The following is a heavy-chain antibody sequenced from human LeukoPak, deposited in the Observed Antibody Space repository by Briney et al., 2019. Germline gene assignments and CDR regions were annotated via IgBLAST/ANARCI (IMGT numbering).Heavy chain of an antibody. CDR2: ISSSSSYI. V-gene: IGHV3-21*01. CDR3: ARDRDSLNLDY. D-gene: IGHD1-14*01. J-gene: IGHJ4*02. CDR1: GFTFSSYS. Sequence: GGSLRLSCAASGFTFSSYSMNWVRQAPGKGLEWVLSISSSSSYIYYADSVKGRFTISRDNAKNSLYLQMNSLRAEDTAVYYCARDRDSLNLDYWGQGTLVTVSS.